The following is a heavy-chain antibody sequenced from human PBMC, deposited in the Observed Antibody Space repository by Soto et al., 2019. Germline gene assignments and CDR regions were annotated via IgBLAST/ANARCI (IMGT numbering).Heavy chain of an antibody. CDR1: GFTFSTYA. J-gene: IGHJ4*02. D-gene: IGHD2-15*01. CDR2: ISYDGSTK. V-gene: IGHV3-30-3*01. CDR3: ATSNARYSNGHYRGDLDY. Sequence: QVQLVESGGGVVQPGGSLRLSCAGSGFTFSTYAMHWVRQAPGKGLEWVSFISYDGSTKYYTDSVKGRFTISRDNSKNTVYLQMNSLRTEDTARFYCATSNARYSNGHYRGDLDYWGQGTLVAVSS.